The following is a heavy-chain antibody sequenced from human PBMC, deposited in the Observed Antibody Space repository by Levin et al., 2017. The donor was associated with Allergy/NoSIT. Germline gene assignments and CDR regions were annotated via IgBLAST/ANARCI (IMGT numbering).Heavy chain of an antibody. J-gene: IGHJ4*02. D-gene: IGHD1-26*01. CDR1: GYAFKSYW. V-gene: IGHV5-51*01. CDR3: ARYRTTIVGSTTSPFDF. CDR2: IYPGDSET. Sequence: PGESLKISCKTSGYAFKSYWIGWVRQMPGKGLEWMGIIYPGDSETRYGPSFQGQVTISADKSTSTAYLQWGSLKASDTAMYYCARYRTTIVGSTTSPFDFWGQGTRVTVSS.